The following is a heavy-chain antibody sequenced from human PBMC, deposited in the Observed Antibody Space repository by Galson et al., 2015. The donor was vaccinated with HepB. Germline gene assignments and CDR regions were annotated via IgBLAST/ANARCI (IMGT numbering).Heavy chain of an antibody. V-gene: IGHV5-51*03. Sequence: QSGAEVKKPGESLRISCNGSGYSFKTYWIAWVRQMPGKGLEWMGIIYPADSDTRYSPSFQGQVTISTDTTVNIAYLEWGSLKAPDTGVYYCVRVGYGTYSRMGGGYSDHWGQGTLVTVSS. D-gene: IGHD1-26*01. CDR1: GYSFKTYW. CDR2: IYPADSDT. CDR3: VRVGYGTYSRMGGGYSDH. J-gene: IGHJ1*01.